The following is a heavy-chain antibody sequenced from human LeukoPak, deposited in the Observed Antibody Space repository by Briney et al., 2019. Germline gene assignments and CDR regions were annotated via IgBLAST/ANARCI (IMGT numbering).Heavy chain of an antibody. D-gene: IGHD2-15*01. Sequence: PGGSLRLSCAASGFTVSSNYMTWVRQAPGKGLEWVSVIYSGGSTYYADSVKGRFSISRDKSKNTLYLQTNSLRAEDTALYYCAREMYCSGGSCYGDAFDIWGQGTMVTVSS. CDR1: GFTVSSNY. V-gene: IGHV3-66*01. CDR3: AREMYCSGGSCYGDAFDI. J-gene: IGHJ3*02. CDR2: IYSGGST.